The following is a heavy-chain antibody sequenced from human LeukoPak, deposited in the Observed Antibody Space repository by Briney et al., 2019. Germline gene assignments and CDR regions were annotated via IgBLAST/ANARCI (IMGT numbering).Heavy chain of an antibody. V-gene: IGHV3-74*01. Sequence: GGSLRLSCAASGFNFRSYSMHWVRQAAGKGLVWVSRIKTDGITTTYADSVKGRFTTSRDNAKNSLYLQMNSLRAEDMALYYCARDRPGSYFDYWGQGTLVTVSS. CDR1: GFNFRSYS. CDR2: IKTDGITT. CDR3: ARDRPGSYFDY. J-gene: IGHJ4*02.